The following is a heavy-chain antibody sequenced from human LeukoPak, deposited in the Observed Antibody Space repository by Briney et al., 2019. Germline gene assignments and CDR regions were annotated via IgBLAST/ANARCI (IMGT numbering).Heavy chain of an antibody. CDR1: GFTFSNCA. CDR2: ISGSGGST. CDR3: VKEPFSSPPYYFDY. J-gene: IGHJ4*02. D-gene: IGHD2-2*01. V-gene: IGHV3-23*01. Sequence: PGGSLRLSCAASGFTFSNCAMSWVRQAPEKGLEWVSGISGSGGSTYYADSVKGRFIISRDNSKDTLYLQMNSLRAEDTAVYYCVKEPFSSPPYYFDYWGQGTLVTVSS.